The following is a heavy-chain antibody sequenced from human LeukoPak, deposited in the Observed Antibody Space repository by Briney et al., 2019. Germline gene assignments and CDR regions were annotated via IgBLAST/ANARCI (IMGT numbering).Heavy chain of an antibody. CDR2: MSSSDSTI. V-gene: IGHV3-11*01. CDR3: ARDTGLAGPCDY. J-gene: IGHJ4*02. CDR1: GFTFSDYY. Sequence: GGSLRLSCATSGFTFSDYYMSWLRRAPGKGLEWVSYMSSSDSTIYYADSVKGRFTISRDNAKNSLHLQMNSLRAEDTAVYYCARDTGLAGPCDYWGQGTLVTVPS.